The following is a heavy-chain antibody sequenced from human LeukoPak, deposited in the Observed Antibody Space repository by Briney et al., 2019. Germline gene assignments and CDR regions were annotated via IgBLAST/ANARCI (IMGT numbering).Heavy chain of an antibody. CDR1: GFTFSSYS. J-gene: IGHJ4*02. Sequence: PGGPLRLSCAASGFTFSSYSMNWVRQAPGKGLEWVSSISSSSSYIYYADSVKGRFTISRDNAKNSLYLQMNSLRAEDTAVYYCARDLHGDYVNYWGQGTLVTVSS. CDR3: ARDLHGDYVNY. V-gene: IGHV3-21*01. D-gene: IGHD4-17*01. CDR2: ISSSSSYI.